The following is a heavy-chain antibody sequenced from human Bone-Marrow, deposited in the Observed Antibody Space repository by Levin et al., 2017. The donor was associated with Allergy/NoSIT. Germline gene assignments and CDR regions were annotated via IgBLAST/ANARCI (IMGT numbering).Heavy chain of an antibody. V-gene: IGHV4-59*01. Sequence: TTSETLSLTCSVSGGSISNYYWTWIRQPPGKELEWIGYVFDNGNTKYNPSLKSRVTISVETSKNQFSLQLNSVTSADTGIYYCAREQWELPLIDYWGPGTLVTVSS. D-gene: IGHD1-26*01. CDR2: VFDNGNT. J-gene: IGHJ4*02. CDR1: GGSISNYY. CDR3: AREQWELPLIDY.